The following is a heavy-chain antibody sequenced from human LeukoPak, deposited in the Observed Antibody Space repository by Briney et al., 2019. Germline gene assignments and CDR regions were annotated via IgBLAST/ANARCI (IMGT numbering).Heavy chain of an antibody. Sequence: SVKVCCKASGYTFTSYGISWVRQAPGQGLEWMGWISVYNGNTNYAQKLQGRVTMTTDTSTSTAYMELRSLRSDDTAVYYCARDLYGAAAAGTVPRDYYYMDVWGKGTTVTVSS. V-gene: IGHV1-18*01. CDR2: ISVYNGNT. CDR3: ARDLYGAAAAGTVPRDYYYMDV. J-gene: IGHJ6*03. D-gene: IGHD6-13*01. CDR1: GYTFTSYG.